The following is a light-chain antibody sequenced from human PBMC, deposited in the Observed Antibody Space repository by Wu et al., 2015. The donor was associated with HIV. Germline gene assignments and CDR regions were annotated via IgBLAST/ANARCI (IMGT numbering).Light chain of an antibody. V-gene: IGKV3-20*01. J-gene: IGKJ1*01. CDR1: QSISSSY. Sequence: EIVMTQSPATLSVSPGERATLSCRASQSISSSYLAWYQQKPGQAPRLLIYGASNRATGIPDRFSGSGSETDFTLTISRLEPEDFAVYYCQQYSTSPQTFGQGTKVEVK. CDR3: QQYSTSPQT. CDR2: GAS.